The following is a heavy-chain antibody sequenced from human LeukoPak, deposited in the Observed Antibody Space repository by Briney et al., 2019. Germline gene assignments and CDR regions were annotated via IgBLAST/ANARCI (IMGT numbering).Heavy chain of an antibody. J-gene: IGHJ4*02. CDR3: AKEATRGYNFAYRGSFDYFDH. D-gene: IGHD5-18*01. Sequence: PGGSLRLSCAASGFTFSSYGVHWVRQAPGKGLEWVAFIRYDGSNKYYADSVKGRFTISRDDSKNTLYLQMNSLRAEDTAVYYCAKEATRGYNFAYRGSFDYFDHWGQGTLVTVSS. V-gene: IGHV3-30*02. CDR2: IRYDGSNK. CDR1: GFTFSSYG.